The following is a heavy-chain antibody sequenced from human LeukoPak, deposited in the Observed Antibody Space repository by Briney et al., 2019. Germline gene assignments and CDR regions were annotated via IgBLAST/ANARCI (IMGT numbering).Heavy chain of an antibody. J-gene: IGHJ5*01. CDR2: TSASGSST. CDR3: AKDPLGSYDSGNHGDS. CDR1: GFTFYNYA. D-gene: IGHD3-10*01. Sequence: PGGSLRLSCAASGFTFYNYAMSWVRQAPGKGLEWVSATSASGSSTYYADSVKGRFTISRDNSKNTLYLQMNSLRDEDTAVYYCAKDPLGSYDSGNHGDSWGQGTLVTVSS. V-gene: IGHV3-23*01.